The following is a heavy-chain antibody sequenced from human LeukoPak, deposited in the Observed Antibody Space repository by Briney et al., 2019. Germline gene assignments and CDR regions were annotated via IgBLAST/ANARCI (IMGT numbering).Heavy chain of an antibody. D-gene: IGHD4-17*01. Sequence: GGSLRLSCEASGLTFSKGWMSWVRQAPGKGLEWVGRLKSKSDGGTSEYAPPVKGRFTISRDDSKNMLFLETSSLKTDDTAVYYCVIPQFYGASRNGYWGQGILVTVSS. CDR2: LKSKSDGGTS. CDR1: GLTFSKGW. CDR3: VIPQFYGASRNGY. V-gene: IGHV3-15*01. J-gene: IGHJ4*02.